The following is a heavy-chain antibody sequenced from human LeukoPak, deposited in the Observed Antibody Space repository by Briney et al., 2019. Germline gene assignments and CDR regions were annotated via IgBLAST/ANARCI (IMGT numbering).Heavy chain of an antibody. CDR3: ARARVITHDFDY. Sequence: SETLSLTCTVSGGSVSSYYWSWIRQPPGKGLEWIGYIYYSGSTNYNPSLKSRVTISVDTSKNQFSLKLSSVTAADTAVYYCARARVITHDFDYWGQGTLVTVSS. CDR2: IYYSGST. V-gene: IGHV4-59*02. CDR1: GGSVSSYY. J-gene: IGHJ4*02. D-gene: IGHD4-17*01.